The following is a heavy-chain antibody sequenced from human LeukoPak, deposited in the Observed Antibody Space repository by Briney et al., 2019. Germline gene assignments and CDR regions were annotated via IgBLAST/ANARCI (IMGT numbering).Heavy chain of an antibody. CDR2: IIPIFGTA. V-gene: IGHV1-69*13. D-gene: IGHD3-3*01. Sequence: SVKVSCKASGGTFSSYAISWVRQAPGQGLEWMGGIIPIFGTANYAQKFQGRVTITADESTSTAYMELSSLRSEDTAVYYCARDRVTIFGVPTAGFDPWGQGTLVTVSS. CDR3: ARDRVTIFGVPTAGFDP. CDR1: GGTFSSYA. J-gene: IGHJ5*02.